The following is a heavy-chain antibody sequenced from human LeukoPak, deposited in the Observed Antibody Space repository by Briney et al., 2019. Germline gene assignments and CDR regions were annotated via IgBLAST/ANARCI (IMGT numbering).Heavy chain of an antibody. CDR1: GGSFSGYY. CDR3: AREKDIVVVIATEGDAFDI. V-gene: IGHV4-59*01. CDR2: IYYSGST. J-gene: IGHJ3*02. Sequence: PSETLSLTCAVYGGSFSGYYWSWIRQPPGKGLEWIGYIYYSGSTNYNPSLKSRVTISVDTSKNQFSLKLSSVTAADTAVYYCAREKDIVVVIATEGDAFDIWGQGTMVTVSS. D-gene: IGHD2-21*01.